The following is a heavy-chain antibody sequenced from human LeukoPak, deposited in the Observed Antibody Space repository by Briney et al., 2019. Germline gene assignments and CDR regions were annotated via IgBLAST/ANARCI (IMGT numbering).Heavy chain of an antibody. CDR3: ARGPGYSYGLRPGYPYYYYGTDV. Sequence: PGGSLRLSCAASGFTFSSYAMHWVRQAPGKGLEWVAVISYDGSNKYYADSVKGRFTISRDNSKNTLYLQMNSLRAEDTAVYYCARGPGYSYGLRPGYPYYYYGTDVWGKGTTVTVSS. J-gene: IGHJ6*04. CDR2: ISYDGSNK. CDR1: GFTFSSYA. D-gene: IGHD5-18*01. V-gene: IGHV3-30*04.